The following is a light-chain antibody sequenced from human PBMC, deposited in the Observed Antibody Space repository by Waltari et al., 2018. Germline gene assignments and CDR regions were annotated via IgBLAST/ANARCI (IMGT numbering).Light chain of an antibody. Sequence: ETVLTQSPATLSLSPGERATLSCRASQSVVNFLVWYQQKPGQAPRLLIYDASNRATGIPARFSGSASWTDFTLTITNVEPEDSAFYYCQQRSSWPLTFGGGTKLEIK. CDR1: QSVVNF. CDR3: QQRSSWPLT. V-gene: IGKV3-11*01. J-gene: IGKJ4*01. CDR2: DAS.